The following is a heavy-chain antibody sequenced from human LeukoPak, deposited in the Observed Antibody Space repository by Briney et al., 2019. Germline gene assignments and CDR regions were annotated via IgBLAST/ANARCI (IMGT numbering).Heavy chain of an antibody. D-gene: IGHD2-2*02. J-gene: IGHJ4*02. V-gene: IGHV4-39*01. CDR2: IYYSGST. CDR3: ARQVVPAAIGDY. Sequence: PSETLSLTCTVSGGFISSSSYYWRWIRQPPGKGLEWIGSIYYSGSTYYNPSLKSRVTISVDTSKNQFSLKLSSVTAADTAVYYCARQVVPAAIGDYWGQGTLVTVSS. CDR1: GGFISSSSYY.